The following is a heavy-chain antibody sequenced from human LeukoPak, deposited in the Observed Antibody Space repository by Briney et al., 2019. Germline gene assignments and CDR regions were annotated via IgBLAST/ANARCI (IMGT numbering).Heavy chain of an antibody. CDR1: GYTFTSYD. D-gene: IGHD6-13*01. J-gene: IGHJ6*01. V-gene: IGHV1-8*01. Sequence: GASVKVSCKASGYTFTSYDINWVRQATGQGLEWMGWMNPNSGNTGYAQKFQGRVTMTRNTSISTAYMELSSLRSEDTAVYYCARSPYSSSWYYYYYGMDVGGQGPRSPSPQ. CDR3: ARSPYSSSWYYYYYGMDV. CDR2: MNPNSGNT.